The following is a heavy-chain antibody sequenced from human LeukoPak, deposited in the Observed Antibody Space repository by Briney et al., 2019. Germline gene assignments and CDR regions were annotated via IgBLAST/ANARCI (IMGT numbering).Heavy chain of an antibody. CDR3: AREGYCSSTNCSPRWFDP. V-gene: IGHV4-59*12. CDR1: GGSISSYY. CDR2: IYYSGST. J-gene: IGHJ5*02. Sequence: SETLSLTCTVSGGSISSYYWSWIRQPPGKGLEWIGYIYYSGSTNYNPSLKSRVTISVDTSKNQFSLKLSSVTAADTAVYYCAREGYCSSTNCSPRWFDPWGQGTLVTVSS. D-gene: IGHD2-2*01.